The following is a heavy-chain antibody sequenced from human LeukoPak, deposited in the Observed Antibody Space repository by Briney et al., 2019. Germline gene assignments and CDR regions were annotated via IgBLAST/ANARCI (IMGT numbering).Heavy chain of an antibody. CDR3: AKEYGYTYGEFDY. CDR2: ISGSGVST. V-gene: IGHV3-23*01. Sequence: QPGGSLRLSCAASGFTFRTSGMSWVRQAPGKGLEWVSAISGSGVSTYYADSVKGRFTISRDNSKNTLYLQMNSLRAEDTAVYYCAKEYGYTYGEFDYWGQGTLVTVSS. J-gene: IGHJ4*02. CDR1: GFTFRTSG. D-gene: IGHD5-18*01.